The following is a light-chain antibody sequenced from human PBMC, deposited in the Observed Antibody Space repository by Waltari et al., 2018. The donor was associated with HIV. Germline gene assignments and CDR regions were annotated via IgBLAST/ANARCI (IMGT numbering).Light chain of an antibody. J-gene: IGKJ1*01. CDR3: QQYSSSPWT. CDR1: LTISSNF. V-gene: IGKV3D-20*01. CDR2: DAS. Sequence: VSTQSPGSLCLSPGERATLSCGASLTISSNFLAWYQQRLGLPPSLLIYDASTRASGVPGRFSGAGSGTDFTLTINRLDPEDSAVYFCQQYSSSPWTFGQGTKV.